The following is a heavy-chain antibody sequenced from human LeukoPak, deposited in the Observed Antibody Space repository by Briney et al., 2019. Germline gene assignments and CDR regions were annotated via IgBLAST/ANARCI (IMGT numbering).Heavy chain of an antibody. V-gene: IGHV3-30*04. Sequence: GGSLRLSCAASGFTFSSYAMHWVRQAPGKGLEWVAVISYDGSNKYYADSVKGRFTISRDNSKNTLYLQMNSLRAEDTAVYYCAKGGLQLWLRLYFDYWGQGTLVTVSS. J-gene: IGHJ4*02. CDR2: ISYDGSNK. CDR3: AKGGLQLWLRLYFDY. D-gene: IGHD5-18*01. CDR1: GFTFSSYA.